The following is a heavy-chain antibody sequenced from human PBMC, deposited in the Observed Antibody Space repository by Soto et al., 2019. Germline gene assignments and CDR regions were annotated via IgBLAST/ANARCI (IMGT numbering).Heavy chain of an antibody. Sequence: PGGSLRLSCAASGFTFSSYGMHWVRQAPGKGLEWVAVIWYDGSNKYYADSVKGRFTISRDESKNTLYLQMHSLRAEDTAVYYCATTSGSYPYWGQGTLVTVSS. CDR2: IWYDGSNK. J-gene: IGHJ4*02. CDR1: GFTFSSYG. D-gene: IGHD1-26*01. V-gene: IGHV3-33*01. CDR3: ATTSGSYPY.